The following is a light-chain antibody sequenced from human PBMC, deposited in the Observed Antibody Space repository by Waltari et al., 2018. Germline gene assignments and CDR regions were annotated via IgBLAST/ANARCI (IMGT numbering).Light chain of an antibody. J-gene: IGKJ1*01. CDR3: QHYVTSPWT. V-gene: IGKV3-20*01. CDR2: GAS. CDR1: QRVSNNY. Sequence: MVLTQSPGTLSLSPGGRATLSCRASQRVSNNYLAWYHQKPAQAPRLLIYGASSRATGIPDRFSGSGSGTDFTLTISRLEAEDFGVYYCQHYVTSPWTFGQGTKVEIK.